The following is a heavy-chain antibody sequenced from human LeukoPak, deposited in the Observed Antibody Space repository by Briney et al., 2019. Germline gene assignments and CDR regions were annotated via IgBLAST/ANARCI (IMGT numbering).Heavy chain of an antibody. D-gene: IGHD3-22*01. CDR3: ATQGYDSSGTGGPGAFDI. CDR2: VDPEDGET. J-gene: IGHJ3*02. V-gene: IGHV1-69-2*01. Sequence: ASVKVSCKVSGYTFTDYYMHWVQQAPGKGLEWMGLVDPEDGETIYAEKFQGRVTITAGTSTDTAYMELSSLRSEDTAVYYCATQGYDSSGTGGPGAFDIWGQGTMVTVSS. CDR1: GYTFTDYY.